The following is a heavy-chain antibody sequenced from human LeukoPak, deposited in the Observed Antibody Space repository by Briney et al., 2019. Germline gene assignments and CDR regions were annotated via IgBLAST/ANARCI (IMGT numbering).Heavy chain of an antibody. J-gene: IGHJ4*02. CDR3: ASTAGDCSSTSCSDY. V-gene: IGHV3-21*01. D-gene: IGHD2-2*01. Sequence: GGSLRLSCAASGFTFNDYSLNWVRQAPGKGLEWVSSISSSSRYIYYADSVKGRFTISRDDAKNSLYLQMNSLRAEDTAVYYCASTAGDCSSTSCSDYWGQGTLVTVSS. CDR2: ISSSSRYI. CDR1: GFTFNDYS.